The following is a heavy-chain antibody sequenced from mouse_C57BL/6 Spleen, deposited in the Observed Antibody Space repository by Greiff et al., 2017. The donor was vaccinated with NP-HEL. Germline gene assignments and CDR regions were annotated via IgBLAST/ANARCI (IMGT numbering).Heavy chain of an antibody. CDR2: IDPEDGET. Sequence: EVQLQQSGAELVKPGASVKLSCTASGFNIKDYYMHWVKQRTEQGLEWIGRIDPEDGETKYAPKFKGKATITADTSSNTAYLQLSSLTSEDTAVDYCSRNSYGSSPDYWGQGTTLTVSS. J-gene: IGHJ2*01. CDR3: SRNSYGSSPDY. CDR1: GFNIKDYY. D-gene: IGHD1-1*01. V-gene: IGHV14-2*01.